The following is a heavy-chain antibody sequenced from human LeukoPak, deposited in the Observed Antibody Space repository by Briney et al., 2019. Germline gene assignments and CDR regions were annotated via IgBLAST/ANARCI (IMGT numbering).Heavy chain of an antibody. Sequence: SGTLSLTCAVSGGSISSSNWWSWVRQPPGKGLEWIGYIYYSGSTNYNPSLKSRVTISVDTSKNQFFLKLSSVTAADTAVYYCARRWNYKDGFDIWGQGKMVTVSS. D-gene: IGHD1-7*01. CDR1: GGSISSSNW. V-gene: IGHV4-4*02. CDR3: ARRWNYKDGFDI. CDR2: IYYSGST. J-gene: IGHJ3*02.